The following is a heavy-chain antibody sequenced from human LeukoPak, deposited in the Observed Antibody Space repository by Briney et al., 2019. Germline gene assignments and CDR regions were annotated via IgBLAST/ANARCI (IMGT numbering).Heavy chain of an antibody. Sequence: SETLSLTCTVSGGAINSYHWTWIRQPPGKGLEWIASIYYIGSPKYNPSLESRVTISVDTSKNQFSLKLSSVTAADTAVYYCARDPYTLSTMDVWGKGTTVTASS. D-gene: IGHD2-2*02. CDR2: IYYIGSP. J-gene: IGHJ6*03. CDR3: ARDPYTLSTMDV. CDR1: GGAINSYH. V-gene: IGHV4-59*12.